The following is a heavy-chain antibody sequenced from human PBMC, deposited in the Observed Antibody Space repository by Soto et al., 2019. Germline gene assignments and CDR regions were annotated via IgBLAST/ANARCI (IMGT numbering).Heavy chain of an antibody. J-gene: IGHJ4*02. CDR3: AKARVFIDAIVTLLDS. D-gene: IGHD2-2*01. CDR1: GFTFSSYA. CDR2: ISNNGDTA. V-gene: IGHV3-23*01. Sequence: EVQLLESGGGLVQPGGSLTLSCATSGFTFSSYAMVWVRLAAEKGLEWVASISNNGDTAYYADSVKGRFTISRGNSENTLYLQMNGLRADDTALYFCAKARVFIDAIVTLLDSWGQGTQVTVSS.